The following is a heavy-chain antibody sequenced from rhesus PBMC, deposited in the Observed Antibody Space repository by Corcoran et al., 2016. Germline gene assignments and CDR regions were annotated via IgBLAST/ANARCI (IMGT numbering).Heavy chain of an antibody. D-gene: IGHD4-35*01. V-gene: IGHV4-93*02. CDR2: IYGSGGSN. J-gene: IGHJ4*01. Sequence: QVQLQESGPAVVNPSETLSLTCAVSGCFIRSSNWWSWIRPSPGKGLEWIGGIYGSGGSNEYNPSLKSRVTISIDTAKNQFSLKLSSVTAADTAVYYCATHPYGNYYCDYWGQGVLVTVSS. CDR3: ATHPYGNYYCDY. CDR1: GCFIRSSNW.